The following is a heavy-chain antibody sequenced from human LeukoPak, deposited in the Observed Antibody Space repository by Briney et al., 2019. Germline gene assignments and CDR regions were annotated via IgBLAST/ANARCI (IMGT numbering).Heavy chain of an antibody. Sequence: GGSLRLSCAASGFTFSSYWMSWVRQAPGKGLEWVANIKQDGSEKYYVDSVKGRFTISRDNAKNSLYLQMDSLTAEDTAVYYCTRKGSQWDFLVDYWGQGTRVAVSP. J-gene: IGHJ4*02. CDR1: GFTFSSYW. CDR2: IKQDGSEK. D-gene: IGHD2/OR15-2a*01. V-gene: IGHV3-7*01. CDR3: TRKGSQWDFLVDY.